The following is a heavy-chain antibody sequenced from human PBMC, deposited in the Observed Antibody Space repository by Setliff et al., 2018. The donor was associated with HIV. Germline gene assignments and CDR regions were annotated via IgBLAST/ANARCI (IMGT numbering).Heavy chain of an antibody. CDR1: GATFNSEV. Sequence: SVKVSCKASGATFNSEVITWVRQAPGQGLEWMGGILPMSGTTKYAEKFQGRLTITSDKSTNSVYMEMTSLRSEDTAVYYCAKADPRTTLGFCSGGNCYTGQFFYAMDVWGQGTTVTVSS. J-gene: IGHJ6*02. CDR2: ILPMSGTT. CDR3: AKADPRTTLGFCSGGNCYTGQFFYAMDV. D-gene: IGHD2-15*01. V-gene: IGHV1-69*06.